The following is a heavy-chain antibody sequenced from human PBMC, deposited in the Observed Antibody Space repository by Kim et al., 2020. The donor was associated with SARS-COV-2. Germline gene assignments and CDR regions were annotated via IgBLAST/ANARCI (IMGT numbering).Heavy chain of an antibody. D-gene: IGHD3-22*01. CDR3: ARGPSTMIVVVRAYYYYGMDV. CDR2: INHSGST. V-gene: IGHV4-34*01. CDR1: GGSFSGYY. Sequence: SETLSLTCAVYGGSFSGYYWSWIRQPPGKGLEWIGEINHSGSTNYNPSLKSRVTISVDTSKNQFSLKLSSVTAADTAVYYCARGPSTMIVVVRAYYYYGMDVWGQGTTVTVSS. J-gene: IGHJ6*02.